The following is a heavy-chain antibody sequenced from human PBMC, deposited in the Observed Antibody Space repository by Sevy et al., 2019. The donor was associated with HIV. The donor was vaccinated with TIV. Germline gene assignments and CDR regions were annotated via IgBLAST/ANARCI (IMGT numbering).Heavy chain of an antibody. CDR1: GFTFNFYG. D-gene: IGHD3-22*01. V-gene: IGHV3-30*18. CDR3: VKAPNDYDNSGWAGLEV. J-gene: IGHJ6*02. Sequence: GGSLRLSCAASGFTFNFYGMLWVRQAPGKGLEWVALISYDGNLKYYADSAKGRFTISRDNSKNTLYLQMNSLRPEDTAVYYCVKAPNDYDNSGWAGLEVWGQGTTVTVSS. CDR2: ISYDGNLK.